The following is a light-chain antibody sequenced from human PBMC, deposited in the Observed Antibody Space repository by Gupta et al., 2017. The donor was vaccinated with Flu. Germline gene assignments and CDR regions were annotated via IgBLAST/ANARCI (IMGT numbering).Light chain of an antibody. Sequence: SPSTLSASVGDRVTSTCRASQSISSWLYWYQQRPGKAPKLLIYKASKGESGVPSRFSGSGCGTEFTLTSSRRQPDDFANYYCQEYNSYWAFGQGTKVEIK. V-gene: IGKV1-5*03. CDR1: QSISSW. CDR3: QEYNSYWA. CDR2: KAS. J-gene: IGKJ1*01.